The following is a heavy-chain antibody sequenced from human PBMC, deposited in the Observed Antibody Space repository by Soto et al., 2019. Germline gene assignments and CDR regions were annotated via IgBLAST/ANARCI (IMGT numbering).Heavy chain of an antibody. CDR1: GGSVTSSSCY. CDR2: IYHTGTT. Sequence: QLPLQESGPGLVNPSEPLSLTCTVSGGSVTSSSCYGGWIRQPPGKWLEWIGDIYHTGTTYYNPSLKSRVTIYEDKSTEQCSMKLSSVTAAETSMYYCVRLTSRITAASHGRSNWLVPWGPGTMVSVCS. D-gene: IGHD1-20*01. CDR3: VRLTSRITAASHGRSNWLVP. J-gene: IGHJ5*02. V-gene: IGHV4-39*01.